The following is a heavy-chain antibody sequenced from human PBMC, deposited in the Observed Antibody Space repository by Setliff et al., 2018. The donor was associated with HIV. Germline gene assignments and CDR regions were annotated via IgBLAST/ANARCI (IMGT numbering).Heavy chain of an antibody. Sequence: GASVKFFCKASGYIFSSYTMHWVRQAPGQRLEWMGWINTANYKTKYSQKFQGRVTITRDTSASTAYMELSSLRSEDTAVYYCAKEGDRYGLDLDYWGQGTLVTVSS. CDR3: AKEGDRYGLDLDY. CDR2: INTANYKT. CDR1: GYIFSSYT. D-gene: IGHD5-18*01. V-gene: IGHV1-3*04. J-gene: IGHJ4*02.